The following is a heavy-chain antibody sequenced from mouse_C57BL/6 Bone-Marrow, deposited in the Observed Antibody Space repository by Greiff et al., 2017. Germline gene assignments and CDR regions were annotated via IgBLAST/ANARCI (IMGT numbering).Heavy chain of an antibody. V-gene: IGHV1-50*01. CDR1: GYTFTSYW. CDR3: ARCYYGSPWCFDV. J-gene: IGHJ1*01. CDR2: IDPSDSYT. Sequence: QVQLQQPGAELVKPGASVKLSCKASGYTFTSYWMQWVKQRPGRGLEWIGEIDPSDSYTNYNQKFKGKATLTVDTSSSTAYMQLSSLTSEDSAVYYCARCYYGSPWCFDVWGAGTTVTVSA. D-gene: IGHD1-1*01.